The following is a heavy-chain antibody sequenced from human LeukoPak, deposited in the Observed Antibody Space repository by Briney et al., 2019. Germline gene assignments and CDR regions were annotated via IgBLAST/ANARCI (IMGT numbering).Heavy chain of an antibody. V-gene: IGHV4-59*06. CDR3: ARRLRGFYYYGMDV. D-gene: IGHD3-3*01. CDR1: GGSISSYY. Sequence: SETLSLTCTGSGGSISSYYWSWIRQPPGKGLEWIGYIYYSGSTYYNPSLKSRVTISVDTSKNQFSLKLSSVTAADTAVYYCARRLRGFYYYGMDVWGQGTTVTVSS. CDR2: IYYSGST. J-gene: IGHJ6*02.